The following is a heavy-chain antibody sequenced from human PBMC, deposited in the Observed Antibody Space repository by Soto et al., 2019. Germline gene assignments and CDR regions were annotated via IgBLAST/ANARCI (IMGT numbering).Heavy chain of an antibody. V-gene: IGHV4-39*01. D-gene: IGHD3-10*01. CDR3: ARRTPLYASESSRFDP. Sequence: PSATLSLTCTVSGDSISSSHSYWGWIRRPPGKGLEWVGTIDYSGGTTYNPSLESRVTISVDTSKNQFSLRLSFVTAADTAVYYCARRTPLYASESSRFDPWGQGALVTVSS. CDR1: GDSISSSHSY. J-gene: IGHJ5*02. CDR2: IDYSGGT.